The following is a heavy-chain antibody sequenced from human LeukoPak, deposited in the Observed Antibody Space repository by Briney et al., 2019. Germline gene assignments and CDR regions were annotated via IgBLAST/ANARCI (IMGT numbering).Heavy chain of an antibody. CDR2: IKRDGSER. Sequence: PGGSLRLSCAASGFTFSNAWMSWVRQAPGKGLEWVADIKRDGSERYYVDSVKGRFTISRDNAKNSVFLQMNNLRVEDTAVYYCTCSAEADWGQGTLVTVSS. CDR1: GFTFSNAW. D-gene: IGHD6-19*01. V-gene: IGHV3-7*01. CDR3: TCSAEAD. J-gene: IGHJ4*02.